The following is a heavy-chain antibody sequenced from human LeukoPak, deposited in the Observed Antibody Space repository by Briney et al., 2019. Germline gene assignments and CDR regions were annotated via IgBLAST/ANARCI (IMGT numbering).Heavy chain of an antibody. CDR2: IWYDGSNK. D-gene: IGHD3-9*01. V-gene: IGHV3-33*01. CDR3: ARAGSLVIREYYFDY. J-gene: IGHJ4*02. CDR1: GFTFSSYG. Sequence: GRSLRVSCAASGFTFSSYGMHWVRQAPGKGLGWVAVIWYDGSNKYYGDSVKGRFTISRDNSKNTLYLQMNSLRAEDTAVYYCARAGSLVIREYYFDYWGQGTLVTVSS.